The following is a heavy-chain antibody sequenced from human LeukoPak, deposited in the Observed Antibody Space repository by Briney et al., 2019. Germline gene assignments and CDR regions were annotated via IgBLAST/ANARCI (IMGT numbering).Heavy chain of an antibody. J-gene: IGHJ6*02. CDR2: ISNDETNK. CDR1: GFTFSSYA. D-gene: IGHD6-19*01. Sequence: GRSLRLSCAASGFTFSSYALHWVRQAPVKGPEWVAVISNDETNKYYADSVKGRFTISRDNSKNTLYLQMNSLRPEDTAVYYCARDSGRYISGQGPYYYHGMDVWGQGTTVTVSS. CDR3: ARDSGRYISGQGPYYYHGMDV. V-gene: IGHV3-30-3*01.